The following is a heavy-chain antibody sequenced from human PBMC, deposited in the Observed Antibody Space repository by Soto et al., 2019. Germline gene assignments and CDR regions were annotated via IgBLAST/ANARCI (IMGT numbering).Heavy chain of an antibody. V-gene: IGHV4-4*07. Sequence: SETLSLTCTVSGASINGFYWSWIRTSAGKGLEWIGRIYATGTTDYNPSLKSRVMMSVDTSKKQFSLKLRSVTAADTAVYYCVRDGTKTLRDWFDPWGQGISVTVS. CDR1: GASINGFY. CDR2: IYATGTT. D-gene: IGHD1-1*01. J-gene: IGHJ5*02. CDR3: VRDGTKTLRDWFDP.